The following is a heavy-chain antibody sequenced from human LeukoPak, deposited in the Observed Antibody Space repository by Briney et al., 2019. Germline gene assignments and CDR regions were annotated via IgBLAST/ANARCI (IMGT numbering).Heavy chain of an antibody. J-gene: IGHJ4*02. CDR3: TTSNPGDYGVYGDY. Sequence: GGSLRLSCAASGFTFSNAWMSWVRQAPGKGLEWVGRIKSKTDGGTTDYAAPVKGRFTISRDDSKNTLYLQMNSLKTEDTAVYYCTTSNPGDYGVYGDYWGQGTLVTVSS. CDR2: IKSKTDGGTT. CDR1: GFTFSNAW. D-gene: IGHD4-17*01. V-gene: IGHV3-15*01.